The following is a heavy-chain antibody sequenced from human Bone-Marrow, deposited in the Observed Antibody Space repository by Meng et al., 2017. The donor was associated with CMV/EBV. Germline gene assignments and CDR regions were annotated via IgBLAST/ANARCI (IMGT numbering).Heavy chain of an antibody. CDR3: AKDGGWSYLDY. D-gene: IGHD2-15*01. Sequence: GGSLRLSCAASGFTFNRYAMSWARQAPGKGLEWVSAISGSGGTTYYADSVKGRFTISRDNSRNTLFLQMNSLRAEDTAVYYCAKDGGWSYLDYWGQGTLVTVSS. J-gene: IGHJ4*01. V-gene: IGHV3-23*01. CDR2: ISGSGGTT. CDR1: GFTFNRYA.